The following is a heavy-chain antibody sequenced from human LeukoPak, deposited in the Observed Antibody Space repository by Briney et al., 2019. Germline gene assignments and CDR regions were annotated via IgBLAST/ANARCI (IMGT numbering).Heavy chain of an antibody. CDR1: GFTFSSYA. J-gene: IGHJ4*02. D-gene: IGHD6-13*01. V-gene: IGHV3-23*01. Sequence: GGSLRLSCAASGFTFSSYAMSWVRQAPGKGLEWVSVISVSGGATYYADSVKGRFTISRDNSKNTLHLQMNSLRADDTALYYCAKGALAAAGSGFDYWGQGTLVTVSS. CDR2: ISVSGGAT. CDR3: AKGALAAAGSGFDY.